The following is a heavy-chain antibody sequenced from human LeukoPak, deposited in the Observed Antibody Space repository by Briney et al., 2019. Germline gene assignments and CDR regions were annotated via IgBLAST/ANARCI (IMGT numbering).Heavy chain of an antibody. D-gene: IGHD1-26*01. CDR3: ARDRRAWELLSAFDI. Sequence: SETLSLTCTVSGGSISSSSYYWGWIRQPPGKGLEGIGSIYYSGSTYYNPSLKSRVTISVDTSKNQFSLKLSSVTAADTAVYYCARDRRAWELLSAFDIWGQGTMATVSS. J-gene: IGHJ3*02. V-gene: IGHV4-39*07. CDR1: GGSISSSSYY. CDR2: IYYSGST.